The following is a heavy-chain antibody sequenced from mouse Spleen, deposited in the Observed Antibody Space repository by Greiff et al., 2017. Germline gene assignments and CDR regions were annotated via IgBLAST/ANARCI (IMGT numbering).Heavy chain of an antibody. Sequence: EVHLVESGGGLVKPGGSLKLSCAASGFTFSSYAMSWVRQTPEKRLEWVATISSGGSYTYYPDSVKGRFTISRDNAKNTLYLQMSSLRSEDTAMYYCARHRDYDWFAYWGQGTLVTVSA. CDR1: GFTFSSYA. J-gene: IGHJ3*01. CDR3: ARHRDYDWFAY. D-gene: IGHD2-4*01. CDR2: ISSGGSYT. V-gene: IGHV5-9-3*01.